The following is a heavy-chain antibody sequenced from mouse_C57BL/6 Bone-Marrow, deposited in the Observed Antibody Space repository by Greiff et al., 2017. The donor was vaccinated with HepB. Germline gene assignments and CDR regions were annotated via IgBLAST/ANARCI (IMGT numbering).Heavy chain of an antibody. J-gene: IGHJ1*03. CDR1: GFTFSDYY. CDR3: ARDCRYYGNYGRYFDV. V-gene: IGHV5-16*01. Sequence: EVNVVESEGGLVQPGSSMKLSCTASGFTFSDYYMAWVRQVPEKGLEWVANINYDGSSTYYLDSLKSRFIISRDNAKNILYLQMSSLKSEDTATYYCARDCRYYGNYGRYFDVWGTGTTVTVSS. CDR2: INYDGSST. D-gene: IGHD2-1*01.